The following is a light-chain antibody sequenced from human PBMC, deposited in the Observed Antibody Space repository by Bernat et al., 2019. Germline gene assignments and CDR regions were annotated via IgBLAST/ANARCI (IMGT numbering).Light chain of an antibody. J-gene: IGLJ3*02. CDR2: EVS. Sequence: QSALTQPASVSGSPGQSITISCTGTSSDVGSYNLVSWYQQHPGKAPKLMIYEVSKRPSGVSNRFSGSKSGNTASLTICGLQAEDEADYYCCSYAGSSTFPWVFGGGTKLTVL. CDR3: CSYAGSSTFPWV. V-gene: IGLV2-23*02. CDR1: SSDVGSYNL.